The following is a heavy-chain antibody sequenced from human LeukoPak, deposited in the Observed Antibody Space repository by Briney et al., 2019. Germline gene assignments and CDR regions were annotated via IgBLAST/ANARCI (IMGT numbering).Heavy chain of an antibody. CDR3: AKDLDYGAGMDAFDI. CDR1: GFTFSSYG. V-gene: IGHV3-30*18. D-gene: IGHD4-17*01. CDR2: ISYDGSNK. J-gene: IGHJ3*02. Sequence: GGSLRLSCAASGFTFSSYGMHWVRQAPGKGLEWVAVISYDGSNKYYADSVKGRFTISRDNSKNTLYLQMNSLRAEDTAVYYCAKDLDYGAGMDAFDIWGQGTMVTVSS.